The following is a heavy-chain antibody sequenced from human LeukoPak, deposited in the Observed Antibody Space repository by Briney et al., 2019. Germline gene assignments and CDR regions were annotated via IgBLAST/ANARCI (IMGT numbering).Heavy chain of an antibody. D-gene: IGHD6-6*01. Sequence: GGSLRLSCTASGFTFEDYAMSWVRQAPGKGLEWVGFIRSKVYGATTEYAASMKGRFTVSRDDSKSIAYLQMNSLKTEDTAVYYCTRFVPYFDYWGQGALVTVSS. J-gene: IGHJ4*02. CDR3: TRFVPYFDY. CDR2: IRSKVYGATT. V-gene: IGHV3-49*04. CDR1: GFTFEDYA.